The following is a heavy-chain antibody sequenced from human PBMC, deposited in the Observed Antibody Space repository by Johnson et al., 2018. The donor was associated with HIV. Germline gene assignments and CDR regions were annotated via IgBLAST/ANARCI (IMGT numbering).Heavy chain of an antibody. J-gene: IGHJ3*02. D-gene: IGHD2-21*01. CDR2: INSEGSST. CDR3: ARASVVVPFYAFDI. CDR1: GFTFSTYW. V-gene: IGHV3-74*01. Sequence: VQLVESGGGLVQPGGSLRLSCAASGFTFSTYWMHWVRQAPGKGLVWVSRINSEGSSTTYADSVKGRFTISRDNAKNTRYLQMDSLRAEDTAVYYCARASVVVPFYAFDIWGQGTMVTVSS.